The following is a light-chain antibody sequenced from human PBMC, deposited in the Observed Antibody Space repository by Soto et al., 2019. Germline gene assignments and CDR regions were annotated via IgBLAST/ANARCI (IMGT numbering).Light chain of an antibody. Sequence: DIQLSQSPPTLSASVGDRVTITCRASQSISIWLAWYQQKPGKAPKILIYKASSLESGVPSRFSGSGSGTEFTLTISSLQPDDFATYYCQQYSTYTPRTFGQGTKVDIK. V-gene: IGKV1-5*03. CDR1: QSISIW. CDR3: QQYSTYTPRT. J-gene: IGKJ1*01. CDR2: KAS.